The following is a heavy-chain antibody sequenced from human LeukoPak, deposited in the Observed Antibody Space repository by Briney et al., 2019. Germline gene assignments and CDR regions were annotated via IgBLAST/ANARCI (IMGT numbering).Heavy chain of an antibody. CDR3: AGLSRVGKAGAYDFHSLNV. CDR2: VYHSGTT. D-gene: IGHD1-26*01. CDR1: GGSINGYS. Sequence: SGTLSLTCTVSGGSINGYSWTWIRQPPGKGLELIGCVYHSGTTDSNPSLRSRLTMSADTSNNQFSLKLSSVTAADTAVYYCAGLSRVGKAGAYDFHSLNVWGQGTRVTVSS. V-gene: IGHV4-59*13. J-gene: IGHJ6*02.